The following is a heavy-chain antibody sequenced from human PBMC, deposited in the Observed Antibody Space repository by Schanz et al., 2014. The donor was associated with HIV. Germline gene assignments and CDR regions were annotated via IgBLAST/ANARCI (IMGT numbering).Heavy chain of an antibody. Sequence: DVQLVESGGGLIQPGESLRLSCVASGFTFGTRWMYWVRQGPGKGLAWVSYITPDGSVTYADSVKGRFTASRDSSKNMLYLQMNSLRAEDTAVYYCANSGYCTSGICYTRGTGVDVWGQGTTVTVSS. CDR2: ITPDGSVT. J-gene: IGHJ6*02. CDR3: ANSGYCTSGICYTRGTGVDV. V-gene: IGHV3-74*01. D-gene: IGHD2-8*01. CDR1: GFTFGTRW.